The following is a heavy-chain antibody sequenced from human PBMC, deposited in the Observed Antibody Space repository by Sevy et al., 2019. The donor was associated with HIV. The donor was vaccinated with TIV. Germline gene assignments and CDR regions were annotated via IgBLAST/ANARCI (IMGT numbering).Heavy chain of an antibody. D-gene: IGHD3-10*02. CDR2: INHSGST. CDR3: ASVRPFDP. CDR1: GGSFSGYY. Sequence: SETLSLTCAVYGGSFSGYYWTWIRQPPGKGLEWIGEINHSGSTNYNPSLKSRVTISVDTSKNQFSLKLSSVTAADTAMYYCASVRPFDPWGQGTLVTVSS. J-gene: IGHJ5*02. V-gene: IGHV4-34*01.